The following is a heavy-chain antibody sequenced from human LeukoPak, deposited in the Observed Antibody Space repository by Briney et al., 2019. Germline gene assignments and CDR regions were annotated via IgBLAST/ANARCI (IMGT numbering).Heavy chain of an antibody. V-gene: IGHV3-33*01. D-gene: IGHD2-15*01. CDR2: IWYDGSNK. Sequence: GGSLRLSCAASGFTFSSYGMHWVRQAPGKGLEWVAVIWYDGSNKYYADSVKGRFTISRDNSKNTLYPQMNSLRAEDTAVYYCARDVGLDCGGGSCSNYFDYWGQGTLVTVSS. CDR1: GFTFSSYG. CDR3: ARDVGLDCGGGSCSNYFDY. J-gene: IGHJ4*02.